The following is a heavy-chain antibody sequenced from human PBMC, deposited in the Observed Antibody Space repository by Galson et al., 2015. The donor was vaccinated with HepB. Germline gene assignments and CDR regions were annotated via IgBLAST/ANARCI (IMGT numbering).Heavy chain of an antibody. CDR1: GFTFSSYA. J-gene: IGHJ4*02. CDR3: ARSRVERTVAGTFDS. D-gene: IGHD6-19*01. CDR2: ISGNSIST. V-gene: IGHV3-23*01. Sequence: SLRLSCAASGFTFSSYAMSWVRQAPGRGLEWVSSISGNSISTTYADSVKGRFTISRDNTEDTLYLQMSSVSADDTAVYFCARSRVERTVAGTFDSWGQGTLVTVSS.